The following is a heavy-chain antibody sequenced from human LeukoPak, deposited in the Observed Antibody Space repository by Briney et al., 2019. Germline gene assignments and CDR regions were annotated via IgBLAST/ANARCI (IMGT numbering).Heavy chain of an antibody. CDR3: ARGELYDYVWGSPPPSDX. V-gene: IGHV1-46*01. Sequence: ASVKVSCKASGYTFTSYYMHWVRQAPGQGLEWMGIINPSGGSTSYAQKFQGRVTMTRDMSTSTVYMELSSLRSEDTAVYYCARGELYDYVWGSPPPSDXWGQGTLVTVSX. CDR1: GYTFTSYY. J-gene: IGHJ4*02. D-gene: IGHD3-16*01. CDR2: INPSGGST.